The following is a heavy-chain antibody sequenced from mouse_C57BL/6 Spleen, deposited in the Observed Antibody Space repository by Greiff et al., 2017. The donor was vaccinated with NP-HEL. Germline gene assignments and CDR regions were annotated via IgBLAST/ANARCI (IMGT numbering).Heavy chain of an antibody. V-gene: IGHV1-50*01. Sequence: VQLQQPGAELVKPGASVKLSCKASGYTFTSYWMQWVKQRPGQGLEWIGEIDPSDSYTNYNQKFKGKATLTVDTSSSTAYMQLSSLKAEDSAVYYCARGSPNFDYWGQGTTLTVSS. D-gene: IGHD1-1*01. CDR2: IDPSDSYT. CDR3: ARGSPNFDY. J-gene: IGHJ2*01. CDR1: GYTFTSYW.